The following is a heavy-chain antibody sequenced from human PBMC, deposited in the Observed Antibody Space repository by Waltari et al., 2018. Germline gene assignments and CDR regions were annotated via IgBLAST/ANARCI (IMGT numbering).Heavy chain of an antibody. D-gene: IGHD6-19*01. V-gene: IGHV3-23*01. CDR1: GFTFSSYA. CDR3: AKDGDATYSSGWYDYFDY. Sequence: EVQLLESGGGLVQPGGSLRLSCSASGFTFSSYAMGWGREAPGKGLEWVSAIRGSGGSTYYADSVKGRFTISSDNSKNTLYLQMNRLRAEDTAVYYCAKDGDATYSSGWYDYFDYWGQGTLVTVSS. J-gene: IGHJ4*02. CDR2: IRGSGGST.